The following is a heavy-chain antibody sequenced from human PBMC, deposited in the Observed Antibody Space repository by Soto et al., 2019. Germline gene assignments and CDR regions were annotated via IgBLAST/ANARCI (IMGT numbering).Heavy chain of an antibody. CDR3: AILRISQWLLYLFDY. D-gene: IGHD2-2*02. Sequence: SETLSLTCTVSGGSISSGGYYWSWIRQHPGKGLEWIGYIYYSGSTYYNPSLKSRVTISVDTSKNQFSLKLSSVTAADTAVYYCAILRISQWLLYLFDYCGKGTLVTVSS. CDR1: GGSISSGGYY. CDR2: IYYSGST. V-gene: IGHV4-31*03. J-gene: IGHJ4*02.